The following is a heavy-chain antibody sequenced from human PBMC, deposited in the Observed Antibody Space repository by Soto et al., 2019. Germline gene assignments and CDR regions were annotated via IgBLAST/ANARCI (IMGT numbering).Heavy chain of an antibody. Sequence: GGSLRLSCAASGFTFSSYAMSWVRQAPGKGLEWVSAISGSGGSTYYADSVKGRFTISRDNSKNTLYLQMNSLRAEDTAVYYCAKGGYSSSWYFFYFDFWGQGTLVTVSS. CDR3: AKGGYSSSWYFFYFDF. CDR2: ISGSGGST. J-gene: IGHJ4*02. CDR1: GFTFSSYA. V-gene: IGHV3-23*01. D-gene: IGHD6-13*01.